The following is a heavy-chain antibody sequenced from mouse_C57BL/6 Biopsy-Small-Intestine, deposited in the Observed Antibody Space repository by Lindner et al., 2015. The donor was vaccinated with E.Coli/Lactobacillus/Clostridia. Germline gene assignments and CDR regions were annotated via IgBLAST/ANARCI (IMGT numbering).Heavy chain of an antibody. Sequence: SVKVSCKASGYTFAGLLLHWVRQAPGQGLEYLGWIYPNNGATDYAQRLQDRVTMTRDTSINTAYMELTSLTSDDTAVYYCVRDHVNGSSFRKTPVWYFDLWGRGTRVTVSS. J-gene: IGHJ1*01. D-gene: IGHD1-3*01. CDR3: VRDHVNGSSFRKTPVWYFDL. CDR2: IYPNNGAT. CDR1: GYTFAGLL. V-gene: IGHV1S29*02.